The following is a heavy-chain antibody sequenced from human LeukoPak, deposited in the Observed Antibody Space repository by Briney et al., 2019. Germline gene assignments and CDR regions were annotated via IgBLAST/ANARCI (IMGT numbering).Heavy chain of an antibody. D-gene: IGHD2-21*01. J-gene: IGHJ4*02. CDR3: AKGTLTLFLFDY. V-gene: IGHV3-23*01. Sequence: AGGSLRLSCAASGFTFSSYAMSWVRQAPGKGLEWVSAISSSGGSTYYADSVKGRFTISRDNSKNTLYLQMNSLRAEDTAVYYCAKGTLTLFLFDYWGQGTLVTVSS. CDR1: GFTFSSYA. CDR2: ISSSGGST.